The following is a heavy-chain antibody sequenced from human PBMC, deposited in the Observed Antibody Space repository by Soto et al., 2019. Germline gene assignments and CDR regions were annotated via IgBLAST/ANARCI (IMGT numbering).Heavy chain of an antibody. CDR3: LRDYSGWFDL. V-gene: IGHV3-30-3*01. D-gene: IGHD3-10*01. Sequence: QVQLVESGGGVVQPGRSLRLSCAASGFTCSSYPIHWVRQAPGKGLEWVGSISYDGTSEDFADSLRGRFTLSRDNSKNMLWLQMNSLRSEDTAVYYCLRDYSGWFDLWGQGTLVTVSS. CDR2: ISYDGTSE. J-gene: IGHJ5*01. CDR1: GFTCSSYP.